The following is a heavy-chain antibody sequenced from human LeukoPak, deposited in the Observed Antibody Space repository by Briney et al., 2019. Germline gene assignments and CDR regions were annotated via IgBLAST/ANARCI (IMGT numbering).Heavy chain of an antibody. J-gene: IGHJ4*02. CDR1: GFIVSSNY. V-gene: IGHV3-53*01. CDR2: IYSGGST. D-gene: IGHD5-18*01. Sequence: GGSLRLSCAASGFIVSSNYMSWVRQAPGEGLEWVSVIYSGGSTYYADSVKGRFTISRDNSKNTLYLQMNSLRAEDTAVYYCARGSLQPGVDYWGQGTLVTVSS. CDR3: ARGSLQPGVDY.